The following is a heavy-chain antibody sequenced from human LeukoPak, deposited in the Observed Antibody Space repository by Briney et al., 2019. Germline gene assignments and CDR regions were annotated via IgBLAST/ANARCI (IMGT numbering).Heavy chain of an antibody. CDR1: GGSISSSSYY. CDR3: ARQAVGSSWYFDY. CDR2: IYYSGST. J-gene: IGHJ4*02. V-gene: IGHV4-39*01. D-gene: IGHD6-13*01. Sequence: PSETLSLTCTVSGGSISSSSYYWGWIRQPPGKGLEWIGSIYYSGSTYYNPSLKSRVTISVGTSKNQFSLKLSSVTAADTAVYYCARQAVGSSWYFDYWGQGTLVTVSS.